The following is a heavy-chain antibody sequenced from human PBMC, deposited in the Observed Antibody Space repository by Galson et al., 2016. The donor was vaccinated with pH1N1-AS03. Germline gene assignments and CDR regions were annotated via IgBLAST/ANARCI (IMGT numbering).Heavy chain of an antibody. J-gene: IGHJ4*02. CDR2: ISSTGSNT. V-gene: IGHV3-23*01. CDR1: GFTFSTYA. D-gene: IGHD6-19*01. CDR3: AKYTIDWYEDY. Sequence: SLRLSCAVSGFTFSTYAMTWVRQAPGRGLEWVSSISSTGSNTFYAGSVMGRFTISRDSSKNTLYLQMNSLRAEDTAVFYCAKYTIDWYEDYWGQGTLVTVSS.